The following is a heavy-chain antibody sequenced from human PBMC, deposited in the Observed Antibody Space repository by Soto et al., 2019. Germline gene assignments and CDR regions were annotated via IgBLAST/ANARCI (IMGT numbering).Heavy chain of an antibody. CDR2: FYTSGST. CDR3: VRDVYDILTGYSYFDY. J-gene: IGHJ4*02. V-gene: IGHV4-4*07. D-gene: IGHD3-9*01. CDR1: GGSISSYD. Sequence: SETLSLACRVSGGSISSYDLSWIRQPAGKGLEWIGRFYTSGSTNYNPSLKSRVTMSVDKSKNQFSLKLSSVTAADTAVYYCVRDVYDILTGYSYFDYWGQGTLVTAPQ.